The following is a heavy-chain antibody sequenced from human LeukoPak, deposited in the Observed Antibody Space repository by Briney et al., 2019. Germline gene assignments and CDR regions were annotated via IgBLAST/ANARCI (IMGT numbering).Heavy chain of an antibody. CDR1: GGSISSYY. V-gene: IGHV4-59*01. CDR3: AREAGYHSFDY. J-gene: IGHJ4*02. CDR2: IYYSGST. D-gene: IGHD3-9*01. Sequence: SETLSLTCAVSGGSISSYYWSWIRQPPGRGLWRIWYIYYSGSTNYNPSLKGRVTISRDTSKNPFSLKLSPVTAADTAVYYCAREAGYHSFDYWGQGTLVTVSS.